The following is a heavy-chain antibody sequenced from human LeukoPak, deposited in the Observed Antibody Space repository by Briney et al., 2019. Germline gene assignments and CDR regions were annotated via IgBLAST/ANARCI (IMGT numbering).Heavy chain of an antibody. Sequence: GASVKVSCKASGYTLTGYYMHWVRQAPGQGLEWRGWINPNSSGTHYVQKFQGRVTMTRDTSISTAYMELSRLRSEDTAVYYCARSPSMVAGTWWFDPWGQGTLVTVSS. CDR3: ARSPSMVAGTWWFDP. J-gene: IGHJ5*02. CDR1: GYTLTGYY. V-gene: IGHV1-2*02. CDR2: INPNSSGT. D-gene: IGHD6-13*01.